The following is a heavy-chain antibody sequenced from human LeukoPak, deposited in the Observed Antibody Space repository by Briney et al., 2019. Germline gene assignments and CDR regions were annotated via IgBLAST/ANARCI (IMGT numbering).Heavy chain of an antibody. Sequence: PGGSLRLSCVASGFTFSSSWMSWVRRAPGKGLEWVANIKQDGTEEYYVDSVRGRFSISKDNAENSLYLQMNSLRAEDTAVYYCARDPCHGALDYWGQGALVTVSS. CDR1: GFTFSSSW. CDR3: ARDPCHGALDY. V-gene: IGHV3-7*03. D-gene: IGHD2-2*01. CDR2: IKQDGTEE. J-gene: IGHJ4*02.